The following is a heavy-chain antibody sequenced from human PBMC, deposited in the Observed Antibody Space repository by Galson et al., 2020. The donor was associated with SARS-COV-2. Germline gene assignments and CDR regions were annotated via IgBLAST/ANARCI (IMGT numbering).Heavy chain of an antibody. Sequence: SETLSLTCAVSGGSISSGGYSWSWIRQPPGKGLEWIGYIYHSGSTYYNPSLKSRVTISVDRSKNQFSLKLSSVTAADTAVYYCARAGDCSGGSCYWFDPWGQGTLVTVSS. CDR3: ARAGDCSGGSCYWFDP. CDR2: IYHSGST. D-gene: IGHD2-15*01. CDR1: GGSISSGGYS. J-gene: IGHJ5*02. V-gene: IGHV4-30-2*01.